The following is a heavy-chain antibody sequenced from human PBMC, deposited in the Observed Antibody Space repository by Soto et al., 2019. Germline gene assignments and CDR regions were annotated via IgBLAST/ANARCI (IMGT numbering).Heavy chain of an antibody. CDR2: INPSGGST. J-gene: IGHJ4*02. CDR1: GYTFTSYY. Sequence: QVQLVQSGAEVKKPGASVKVSCKASGYTFTSYYMHWVRQAPGQGLEWMGIINPSGGSTSYAQKFQGRVTMTRDTSTSTVYMELSSLRSEDTAVYYRARQVGATPFDYWGQGTLVTVSS. D-gene: IGHD1-26*01. V-gene: IGHV1-46*01. CDR3: ARQVGATPFDY.